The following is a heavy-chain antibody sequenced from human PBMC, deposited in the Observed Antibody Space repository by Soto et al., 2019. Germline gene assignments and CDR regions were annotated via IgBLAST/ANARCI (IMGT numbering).Heavy chain of an antibody. D-gene: IGHD6-6*01. V-gene: IGHV3-23*01. CDR3: AKAPASSMTASRPFDQ. CDR2: ISGSGGST. J-gene: IGHJ4*02. Sequence: GGSLRLSCAASGFTFTSYAMSWVRQAPGKGLEWVSGISGSGGSTYYAGSVKGRFTIARDNSKSTLFLQMNNLRAEDTAVYYCAKAPASSMTASRPFDQWGQGTLVTVSS. CDR1: GFTFTSYA.